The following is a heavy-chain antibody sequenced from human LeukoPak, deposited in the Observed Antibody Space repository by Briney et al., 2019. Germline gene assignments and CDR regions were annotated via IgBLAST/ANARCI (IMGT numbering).Heavy chain of an antibody. CDR3: ARLDL. CDR2: IYSSGRT. J-gene: IGHJ4*02. CDR1: GGSISGYY. V-gene: IGHV4-59*07. Sequence: PSDTLSLTCIVSGGSISGYYWSWIRQAPGKGLEWIGNIYSSGRTDYNPSLKSRVTISVDTSKNQFSLKVRSVTAADTAVYYCARLDLWGQGTLVTVSS.